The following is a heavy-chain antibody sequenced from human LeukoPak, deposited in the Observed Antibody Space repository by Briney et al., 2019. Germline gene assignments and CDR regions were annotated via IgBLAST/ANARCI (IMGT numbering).Heavy chain of an antibody. D-gene: IGHD1-20*01. Sequence: ASVKVSCKASGYTFTNYYMHRVRQAPGQGLEWMGIINPSGGSTSYAQKFQGRVTMTRDTSTSTVYMELSSLRSEDTAVYYCASGGGITGTTGAFDIWGQGTVVTVSS. CDR1: GYTFTNYY. CDR3: ASGGGITGTTGAFDI. CDR2: INPSGGST. J-gene: IGHJ3*02. V-gene: IGHV1-46*01.